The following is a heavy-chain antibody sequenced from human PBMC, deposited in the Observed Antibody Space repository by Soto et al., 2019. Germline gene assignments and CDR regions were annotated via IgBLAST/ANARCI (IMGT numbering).Heavy chain of an antibody. CDR3: ARRWYSGVHWAIDI. CDR2: IYPGDSDT. V-gene: IGHV5-51*01. Sequence: GESLKISCKGSGYKFNSYWIAWVRQMPGKGLEWMGIIYPGDSDTRYSPSFQGQVTISADKSISSAFLQWSSLKASDTAIYYCARRWYSGVHWAIDIWGQATIVTVSS. J-gene: IGHJ3*02. CDR1: GYKFNSYW. D-gene: IGHD1-26*01.